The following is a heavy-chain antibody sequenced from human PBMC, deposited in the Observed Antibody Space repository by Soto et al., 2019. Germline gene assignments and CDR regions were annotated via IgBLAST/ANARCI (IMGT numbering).Heavy chain of an antibody. D-gene: IGHD3-22*01. V-gene: IGHV4-59*01. Sequence: PSETLSLTCTVSGGSISSYYLSWIRQPPGKGLEWIGYIYYSGSTNYNPSLKSRVTISVDTSKNQFSLKLSSVADADTAVYYCASSDYYDSSGHNPNWFDPWGQGTLVTVSS. CDR2: IYYSGST. CDR3: ASSDYYDSSGHNPNWFDP. J-gene: IGHJ5*02. CDR1: GGSISSYY.